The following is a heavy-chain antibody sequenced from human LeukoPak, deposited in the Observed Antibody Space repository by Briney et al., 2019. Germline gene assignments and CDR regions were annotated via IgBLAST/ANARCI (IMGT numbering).Heavy chain of an antibody. V-gene: IGHV3-48*04. J-gene: IGHJ6*03. D-gene: IGHD1-14*01. CDR2: ISSSGGSI. CDR1: GFTFSSYS. Sequence: PGGSLRLSCAASGFTFSSYSMNWVRQAPGKGLEWVSYISSSGGSIYYADSVKGRFTISRDNAKNSLYLQMNSLRAEDTAVYYCARRNRNYYYMDVWGKGTTVTVSS. CDR3: ARRNRNYYYMDV.